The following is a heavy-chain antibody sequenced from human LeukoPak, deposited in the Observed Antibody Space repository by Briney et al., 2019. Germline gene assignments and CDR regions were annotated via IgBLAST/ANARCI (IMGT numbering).Heavy chain of an antibody. CDR3: ARDSARGYYCDIAPRP. CDR2: INPNSGGT. J-gene: IGHJ5*02. Sequence: ASVKVSCKASGYTFTGYYMHWVRQAPGQGLEWMGWINPNSGGTNYAQKFQGRVTMTRDTSISTAYMELSRLRSDDTAVYYCARDSARGYYCDIAPRPWGQGTLVTVSS. V-gene: IGHV1-2*02. CDR1: GYTFTGYY. D-gene: IGHD3-22*01.